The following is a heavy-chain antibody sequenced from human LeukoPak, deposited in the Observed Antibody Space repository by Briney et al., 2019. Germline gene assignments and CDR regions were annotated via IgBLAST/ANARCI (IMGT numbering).Heavy chain of an antibody. D-gene: IGHD2-15*01. Sequence: PSETLSLTCTVSGGSISSYYWSWIRQPAGKGLEWIGRIYTSGSTNYNPSLKSRVTMSVDTSKNQFSLKLSSVTAADTAVYYCARVNRYCSGGSCYSGWFDPWGQGTLVTVSS. CDR2: IYTSGST. V-gene: IGHV4-4*07. J-gene: IGHJ5*02. CDR3: ARVNRYCSGGSCYSGWFDP. CDR1: GGSISSYY.